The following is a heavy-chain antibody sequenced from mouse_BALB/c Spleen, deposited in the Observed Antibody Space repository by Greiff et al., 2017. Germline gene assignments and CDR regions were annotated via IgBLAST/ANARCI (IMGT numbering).Heavy chain of an antibody. J-gene: IGHJ3*01. V-gene: IGHV1S135*01. CDR3: ERSDYGNILAWVAY. Sequence: VQLQQSGPELVKPGASVKVSCKASGYAFTSYNMYWVKQSHGKSLEWIGYIDPYNGGTSYNQKFKGKATLTVDKSSSTAYMQLNSLTSEDSAVYYGERSDYGNILAWVAYWGQGTLVTVSA. CDR1: GYAFTSYN. CDR2: IDPYNGGT. D-gene: IGHD2-1*01.